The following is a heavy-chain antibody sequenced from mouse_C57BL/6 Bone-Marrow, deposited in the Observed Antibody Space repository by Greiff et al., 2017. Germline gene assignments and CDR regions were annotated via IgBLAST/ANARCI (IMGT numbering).Heavy chain of an antibody. D-gene: IGHD1-1*01. V-gene: IGHV1-5*01. CDR2: IYPGNSDT. CDR3: TSPGSSHWYFDV. Sequence: VQLQQSGTVLARPGASVKMSCKTSGYTFTSYWMHWVKQRPGQGLEWIGAIYPGNSDTSYNQKFKGKAKLTAVTSASTAYMELSSLTNEDSAVYYCTSPGSSHWYFDVWGTGTTVTVSS. CDR1: GYTFTSYW. J-gene: IGHJ1*03.